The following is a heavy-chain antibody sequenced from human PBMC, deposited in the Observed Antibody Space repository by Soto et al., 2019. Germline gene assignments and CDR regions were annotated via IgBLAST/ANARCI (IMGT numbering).Heavy chain of an antibody. CDR1: GFTFSSYA. CDR2: ISYDGSNK. CDR3: ARDGGWEPLLDYYYYGMDV. D-gene: IGHD1-26*01. Sequence: QVQLVESGGGVVQPGRSLRLSCAASGFTFSSYAMHWVRQAPGKGLEWVAVISYDGSNKYYADSVKGRFTISRDNSKNTLYLQMNSLRAEDTAVYYCARDGGWEPLLDYYYYGMDVWGQGTTVTVSS. V-gene: IGHV3-30-3*01. J-gene: IGHJ6*02.